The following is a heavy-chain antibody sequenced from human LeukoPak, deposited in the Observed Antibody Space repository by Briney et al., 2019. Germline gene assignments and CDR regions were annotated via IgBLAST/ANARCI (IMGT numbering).Heavy chain of an antibody. CDR1: GYTFTSYG. Sequence: ASVKVSCKASGYTFTSYGISWVRQAPGQGLEWMAWISAYNGNTNYAQKLQGRVTMTTDTSTSTAYMELRSLRSDDTAVYYCARFICSGGSCYHYYYMDVWGKGTTVTVSS. D-gene: IGHD2-15*01. CDR3: ARFICSGGSCYHYYYMDV. V-gene: IGHV1-18*01. J-gene: IGHJ6*03. CDR2: ISAYNGNT.